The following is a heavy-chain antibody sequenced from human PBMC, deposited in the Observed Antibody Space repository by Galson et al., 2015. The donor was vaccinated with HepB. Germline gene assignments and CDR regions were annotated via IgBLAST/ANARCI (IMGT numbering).Heavy chain of an antibody. CDR2: ISTNGATI. V-gene: IGHV3-48*04. J-gene: IGHJ3*02. CDR1: DSTFSSYT. D-gene: IGHD4/OR15-4a*01. Sequence: SLRLSCAASDSTFSSYTMNWVRQTPGKGLQWVSYISTNGATIHYADSVKGRFTIARDNAKNTMWLQMDSLRAEDTAIYYCATTKFGRCAYWTFDIWGQGTLVTVSS. CDR3: ATTKFGRCAYWTFDI.